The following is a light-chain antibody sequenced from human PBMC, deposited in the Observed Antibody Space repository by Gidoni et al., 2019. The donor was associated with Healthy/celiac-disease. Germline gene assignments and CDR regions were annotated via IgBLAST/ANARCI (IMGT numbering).Light chain of an antibody. V-gene: IGLV2-11*01. CDR2: YVS. J-gene: IGLJ3*02. CDR3: CSYAGSSNWV. CDR1: SSDVGGYTY. Sequence: QSALTQPRSVSGSPGQSVTISCTGTSSDVGGYTYVSWYQQPPGKAPQLMIYYVSKRPSGVPDRFSGSKSGNTASLTISGLQAENEADYYCCSYAGSSNWVFGGGTKLTVL.